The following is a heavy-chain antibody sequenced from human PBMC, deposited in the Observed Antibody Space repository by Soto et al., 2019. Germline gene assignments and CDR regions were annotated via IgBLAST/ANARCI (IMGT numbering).Heavy chain of an antibody. CDR3: ARPGGSGWFYFDS. J-gene: IGHJ4*02. CDR2: IYYSGST. CDR1: GESISCTIYY. Sequence: SETLSLTCIVSGESISCTIYYCGWIRQPPGKGLEWIWSIYYSGSTYYNPSLKSRVTISVDTSKNHFSLKLTSVTAADTAVYYCARPGGSGWFYFDSWGQGSQVTVS. V-gene: IGHV4-39*02. D-gene: IGHD6-13*01.